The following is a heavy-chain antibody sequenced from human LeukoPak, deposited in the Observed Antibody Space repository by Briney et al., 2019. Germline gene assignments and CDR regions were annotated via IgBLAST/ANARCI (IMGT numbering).Heavy chain of an antibody. Sequence: GASVKVSCKASGGTFSSYAISWVRQAPGQGLEWMGGIIPIFGTANYAQKFQGRVTMTRDTSTSTVYMELSSLRSEDTAVYYCARAGRSSPNPGTTPRHYFDYWGQGTLVTVSS. V-gene: IGHV1-69*05. CDR3: ARAGRSSPNPGTTPRHYFDY. CDR2: IIPIFGTA. D-gene: IGHD1-1*01. CDR1: GGTFSSYA. J-gene: IGHJ4*02.